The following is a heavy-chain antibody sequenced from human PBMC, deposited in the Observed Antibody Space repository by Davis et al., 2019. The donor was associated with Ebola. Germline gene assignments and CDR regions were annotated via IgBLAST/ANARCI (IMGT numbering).Heavy chain of an antibody. Sequence: SLKISCAASGFTFDDYAMHWVRQVPGKGLEWVSGINWNSDSIGYADSVKGRFTISRDHAKNSLYLQMNSLRAEDTALYYCAKDRLAYYYGMDVWGQGTTVTVSS. J-gene: IGHJ6*02. CDR3: AKDRLAYYYGMDV. CDR2: INWNSDSI. CDR1: GFTFDDYA. V-gene: IGHV3-9*01.